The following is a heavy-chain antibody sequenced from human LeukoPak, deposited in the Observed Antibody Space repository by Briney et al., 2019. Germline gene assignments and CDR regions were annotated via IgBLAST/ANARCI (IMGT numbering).Heavy chain of an antibody. CDR2: VRASSGSI. D-gene: IGHD1-26*01. Sequence: GGSLRLSCAASGFTFNTYSMNWVRQAPGKGLEWVSYVRASSGSIYYADSVKGRFTISRDNAKNSLYLQMNSLRAEDTALYYCARDGVGASNFDYWGQGTLVTVSS. CDR1: GFTFNTYS. J-gene: IGHJ4*02. CDR3: ARDGVGASNFDY. V-gene: IGHV3-48*01.